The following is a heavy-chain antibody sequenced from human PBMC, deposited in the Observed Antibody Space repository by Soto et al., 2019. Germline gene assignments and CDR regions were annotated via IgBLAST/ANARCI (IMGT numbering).Heavy chain of an antibody. CDR3: ARGRLVPAVNFDY. J-gene: IGHJ4*02. V-gene: IGHV4-30-2*01. CDR2: IYHSGTS. D-gene: IGHD2-2*01. CDR1: GDSTSSGGFS. Sequence: PSETLSLTCAVSGDSTSSGGFSWSWIRQPPGKGLEWIGYIYHSGTSFYNPSLKSRVIISVDGSKNQFSLKVNSVTAADTAVYYCARGRLVPAVNFDYWGLGTLVTVSS.